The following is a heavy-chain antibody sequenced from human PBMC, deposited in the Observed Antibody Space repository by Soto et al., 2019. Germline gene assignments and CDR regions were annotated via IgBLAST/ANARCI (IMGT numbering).Heavy chain of an antibody. D-gene: IGHD3-3*01. Sequence: QVQLVESGGGVVQPGRSLRLSCAASGFTFSSYGMHWVRQAPGKGLEWVAVISYDGSNKYYADSVKGRFTISRDNSKNTLYLQMNSLRAEDTAVYYCAKSGKTRNYDFWSGPDYWGQGTLVTVSS. V-gene: IGHV3-30*18. J-gene: IGHJ4*02. CDR1: GFTFSSYG. CDR3: AKSGKTRNYDFWSGPDY. CDR2: ISYDGSNK.